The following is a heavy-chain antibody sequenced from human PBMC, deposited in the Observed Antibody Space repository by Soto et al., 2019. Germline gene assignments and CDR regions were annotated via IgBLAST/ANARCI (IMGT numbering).Heavy chain of an antibody. CDR1: GYTLTSYG. J-gene: IGHJ4*02. CDR3: ARDRDYYGSGSRPGVPDY. CDR2: ISAYNGNT. D-gene: IGHD3-10*01. V-gene: IGHV1-18*04. Sequence: AASVKVSCKASGYTLTSYGISWVRQAPGQGLEWMGWISAYNGNTNYAQKLQGRVTMTTDTSTSTAYMELRSLRSDDTAVYYCARDRDYYGSGSRPGVPDYWGQGTLVTVSS.